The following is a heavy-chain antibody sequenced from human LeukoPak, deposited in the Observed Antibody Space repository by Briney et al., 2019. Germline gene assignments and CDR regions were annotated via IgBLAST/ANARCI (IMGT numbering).Heavy chain of an antibody. V-gene: IGHV4-39*01. J-gene: IGHJ4*02. Sequence: PSETLSLTCRVSGGSTSSSRFYWGWIRQPPGKGLEWIGSIFYTGNTYYNPSLKSRVTLFVDTSNNQFSLKLTSVTAADTAVYYCARLDKSGWTGFDFWGQGTLVTVSS. CDR3: ARLDKSGWTGFDF. CDR1: GGSTSSSRFY. CDR2: IFYTGNT. D-gene: IGHD6-19*01.